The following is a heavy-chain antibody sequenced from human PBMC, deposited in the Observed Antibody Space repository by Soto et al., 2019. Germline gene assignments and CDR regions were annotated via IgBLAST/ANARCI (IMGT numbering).Heavy chain of an antibody. D-gene: IGHD1-1*01. CDR1: GGSISSTNW. V-gene: IGHV4-4*02. Sequence: ADTLSLTCAVSGGSISSTNWWSWVRQPPGKGLEWIGEISHSGSTNYNPSLTSRVTISVDKSKNQFSLKLSSVTAADTAVYYCARDRGTRWGQGTLVTVSS. CDR3: ARDRGTR. J-gene: IGHJ4*02. CDR2: ISHSGST.